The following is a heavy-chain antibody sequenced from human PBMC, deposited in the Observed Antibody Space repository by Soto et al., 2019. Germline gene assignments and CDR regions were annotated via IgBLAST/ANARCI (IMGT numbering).Heavy chain of an antibody. D-gene: IGHD4-17*01. V-gene: IGHV4-34*01. CDR1: GGSFSGYY. CDR2: INHSGST. CDR3: ARGPNYGDYYYYYYMDV. Sequence: SETLSLTCAVYGGSFSGYYWSWIRQPPGKGLEWIGEINHSGSTNYNPSLKSRVTISVDTSKNQFSLKLSSVTAADTAVYYCARGPNYGDYYYYYYMDVWGKGTTVTVSS. J-gene: IGHJ6*03.